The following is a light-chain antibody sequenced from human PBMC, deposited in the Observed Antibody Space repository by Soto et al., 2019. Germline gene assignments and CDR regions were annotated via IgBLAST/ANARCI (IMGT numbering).Light chain of an antibody. CDR2: DVN. CDR3: YSWNSNSDSHYV. CDR1: SSDIGASNY. Sequence: QSALTQPASVSGSPGHSITISCTGTSSDIGASNYVSWYQQHPGQAPKLMISDVNNRPSGISDRFSGSKSCNTASLTISGVQAEYEDDYYCYSWNSNSDSHYVFGAGTKLTVL. V-gene: IGLV2-14*03. J-gene: IGLJ1*01.